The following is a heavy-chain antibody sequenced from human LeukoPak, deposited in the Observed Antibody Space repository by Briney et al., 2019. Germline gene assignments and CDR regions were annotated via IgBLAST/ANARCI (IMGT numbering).Heavy chain of an antibody. J-gene: IGHJ4*02. CDR1: GFTFSSYS. CDR3: VRDRAMYDSSSWTHFDY. V-gene: IGHV3-21*01. Sequence: GGSLRLSCAASGFTFSSYSMNWVRQAPGEGLEWVSSISSASGYVKYADSVKGRFTISRDNAENSLYLQMNSLRVEDTAVYYCVRDRAMYDSSSWTHFDYWGQGALVAVSS. CDR2: ISSASGYV. D-gene: IGHD3-22*01.